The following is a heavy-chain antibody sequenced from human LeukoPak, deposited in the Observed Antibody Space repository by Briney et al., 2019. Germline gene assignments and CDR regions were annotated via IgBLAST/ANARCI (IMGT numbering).Heavy chain of an antibody. CDR2: ISSSGTTI. Sequence: GGSLRLSCAASGFTFSSCEMNWVRQAPGKGLEWVSYISSSGTTIYYADSVKGRFTISRDNAKNSLYLQINSLRAEDTAVYYCAREGDYDAFDIWGQGTMVTVSS. D-gene: IGHD4-17*01. CDR1: GFTFSSCE. CDR3: AREGDYDAFDI. J-gene: IGHJ3*02. V-gene: IGHV3-48*03.